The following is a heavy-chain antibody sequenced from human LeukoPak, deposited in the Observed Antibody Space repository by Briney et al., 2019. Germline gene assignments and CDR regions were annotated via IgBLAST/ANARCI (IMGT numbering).Heavy chain of an antibody. J-gene: IGHJ6*02. CDR1: GDSVSTAY. CDR2: MHYSGNT. V-gene: IGHV4-59*02. CDR3: ARLIRQGHYAMDV. Sequence: SETLSLTCCVSGDSVSTAYWGWIRQSPGKGLEWIAYMHYSGNTKYNSSLKSRATISLDTSRNQFSLKLRSVTAADTAVYYCARLIRQGHYAMDVWGQGTMVTVSS.